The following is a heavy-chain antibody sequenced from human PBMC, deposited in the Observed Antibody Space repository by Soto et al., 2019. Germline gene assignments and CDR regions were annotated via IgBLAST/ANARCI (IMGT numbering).Heavy chain of an antibody. CDR2: IDYSGST. V-gene: IGHV4-59*01. CDR1: GGSISSYY. CDR3: ARVGVILLTVRFHX. D-gene: IGHD2-21*01. J-gene: IGHJ5*02. Sequence: PSETLSLTFTVSGGSISSYYWSWIRQPPGKGLEWIWYIDYSGSTNYKPALKSRGTISVDTSKKQFYLKPSSVTAADTAVYYCARVGVILLTVRFHXWGQGTLVTVSX.